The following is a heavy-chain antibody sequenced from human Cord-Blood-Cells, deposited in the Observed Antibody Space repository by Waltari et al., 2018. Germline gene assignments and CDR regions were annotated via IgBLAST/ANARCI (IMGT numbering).Heavy chain of an antibody. Sequence: QVQLQQWGAGLLKPSETLSLTCAVYGGSFSGYYWSWIRQPPGKGLEGIGEISHSGSTNYHRSLKSRFTISEDTSKNRFSVKLSSVTAADTSVYCCARGAYLGIDFGDWGQGTLVTVSS. CDR3: ARGAYLGIDFGD. D-gene: IGHD7-27*01. CDR2: ISHSGST. V-gene: IGHV4-34*01. J-gene: IGHJ4*02. CDR1: GGSFSGYY.